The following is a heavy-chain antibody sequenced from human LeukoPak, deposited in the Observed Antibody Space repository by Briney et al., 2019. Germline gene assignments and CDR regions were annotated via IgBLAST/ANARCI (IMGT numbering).Heavy chain of an antibody. J-gene: IGHJ3*02. CDR1: GYSFTSHW. V-gene: IGHV5-51*01. D-gene: IGHD3-10*01. Sequence: GESLKISCQGSGYSFTSHWIGWVRQMPGKGLEWMGIIQPGDSNTRYSPSFQGQVTISADKTIRTAYLQWSTLKASDTATYYCARTTYYFSSGSLDGFDIWGQGTMVTVSS. CDR2: IQPGDSNT. CDR3: ARTTYYFSSGSLDGFDI.